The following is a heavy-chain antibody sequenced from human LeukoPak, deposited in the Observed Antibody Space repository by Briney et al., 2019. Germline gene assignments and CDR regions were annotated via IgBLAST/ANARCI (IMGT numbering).Heavy chain of an antibody. V-gene: IGHV1-8*03. J-gene: IGHJ6*03. D-gene: IGHD6-13*01. Sequence: GASVKVSCKASGYTFTSYDINWVRQATGQGLEWMGWMNPNSGNTGYAQKFQGRVTITRNTSISTAYMELSSLRSEDTAVYYCARAQQLVYYYYYYMDVWGKGTTVTVSS. CDR3: ARAQQLVYYYYYYMDV. CDR1: GYTFTSYD. CDR2: MNPNSGNT.